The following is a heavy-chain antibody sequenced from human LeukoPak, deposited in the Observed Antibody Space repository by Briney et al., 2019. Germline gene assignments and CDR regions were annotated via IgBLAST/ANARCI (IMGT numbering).Heavy chain of an antibody. V-gene: IGHV4-39*01. CDR2: IYYSETT. Sequence: PSETLSLTCTVSGGSIGTTNYYWGWLRQPPGKGLEWIGSIYYSETTYDNPSLESRVTIFIETSKNQFSLKLSSVTAADTAVYYCARQRADYFYYYVDVWGKGTTVTVS. CDR1: GGSIGTTNYY. D-gene: IGHD3-9*01. J-gene: IGHJ6*03. CDR3: ARQRADYFYYYVDV.